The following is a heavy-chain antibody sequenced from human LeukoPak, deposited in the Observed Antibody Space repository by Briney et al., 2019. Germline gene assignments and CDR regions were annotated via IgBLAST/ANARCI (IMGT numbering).Heavy chain of an antibody. CDR2: ISGSGGST. CDR3: AKGFSPKRFLEWLFADY. D-gene: IGHD3-3*01. Sequence: PGGSLRLSCAASGFTFSSYAMSWVRQAPGKGLEWVSAISGSGGSTYYADSVKGRFTISRDNSKNTLYLQMNSLRAEDTAVYYCAKGFSPKRFLEWLFADYWGQGTLVTVSS. CDR1: GFTFSSYA. J-gene: IGHJ4*02. V-gene: IGHV3-23*01.